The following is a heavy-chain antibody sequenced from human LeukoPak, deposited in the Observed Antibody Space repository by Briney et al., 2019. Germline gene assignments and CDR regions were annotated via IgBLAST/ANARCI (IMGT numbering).Heavy chain of an antibody. J-gene: IGHJ5*02. CDR1: GYTFTSYG. V-gene: IGHV1-18*01. Sequence: ASVKVSCKASGYTFTSYGISWVRQAPGQGLEWMGWISAYNGNTNYAQKLQGRVTMTTDTSTSTAYMELRSLRFDDTAVYYCARVARARYCSGGSCSRYNWFDPWGQGTLVTVSS. CDR3: ARVARARYCSGGSCSRYNWFDP. D-gene: IGHD2-15*01. CDR2: ISAYNGNT.